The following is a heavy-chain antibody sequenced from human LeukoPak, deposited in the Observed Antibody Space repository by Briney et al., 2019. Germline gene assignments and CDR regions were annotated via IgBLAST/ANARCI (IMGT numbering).Heavy chain of an antibody. D-gene: IGHD3-16*01. J-gene: IGHJ4*02. Sequence: ASVKVSCKASGYTFTSYAMHWVRQAPGQRLEWMGWINAGNGNTKYSQKFQGRVTITRDTSASTAYMELSSLRSEDTAVYYCARPPGGSKDYYFDYWGQGTLVTVS. CDR3: ARPPGGSKDYYFDY. V-gene: IGHV1-3*01. CDR2: INAGNGNT. CDR1: GYTFTSYA.